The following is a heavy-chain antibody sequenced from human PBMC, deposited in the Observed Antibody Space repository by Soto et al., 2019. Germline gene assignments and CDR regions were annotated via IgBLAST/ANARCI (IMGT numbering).Heavy chain of an antibody. J-gene: IGHJ4*02. V-gene: IGHV4-59*12. CDR3: VRVGVGIGNHFDS. CDR1: NGSISGFY. CDR2: IHYSGRT. D-gene: IGHD1-26*01. Sequence: SETLCLTCSFSNGSISGFYWTWIRQPPGKILDLIGYIHYSGRTDYNPSLTSRATMSVDTSKNQFSLNLKSITAADTAVYYCVRVGVGIGNHFDSWGRGTMVTVSS.